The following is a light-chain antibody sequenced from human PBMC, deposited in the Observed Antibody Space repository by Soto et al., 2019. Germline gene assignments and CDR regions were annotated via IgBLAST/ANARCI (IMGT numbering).Light chain of an antibody. CDR3: YTAAVNNLV. CDR1: VMAKKY. J-gene: IGLJ2*01. V-gene: IGLV3-27*01. Sequence: SYELTQPSSVSVSPGQTARITCSGGVMAKKYARWFQQKPGQAPVLVIYKDSERPAGIPERFSGSTSGTTVTLTISGAQVEDEADYYCYTAAVNNLVFGGGTKVTVL. CDR2: KDS.